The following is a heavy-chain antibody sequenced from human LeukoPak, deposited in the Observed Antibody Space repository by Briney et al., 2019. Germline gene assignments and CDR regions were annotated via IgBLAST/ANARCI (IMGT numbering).Heavy chain of an antibody. Sequence: GGSLRLSCAASRFTFSSYGMHWVRQAPGKGLEWVAVISYDGSNKYYADSVKGRFTMSRDNAKNSLFLQMNSLRAEDTAVYHCARLNYYYDGSGHYSHFDYWGQGTLVTVSS. D-gene: IGHD3-22*01. CDR3: ARLNYYYDGSGHYSHFDY. CDR2: ISYDGSNK. V-gene: IGHV3-30*03. J-gene: IGHJ4*02. CDR1: RFTFSSYG.